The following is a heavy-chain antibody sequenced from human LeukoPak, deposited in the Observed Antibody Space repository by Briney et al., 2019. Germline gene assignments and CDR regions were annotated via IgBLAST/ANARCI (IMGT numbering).Heavy chain of an antibody. J-gene: IGHJ6*02. CDR2: IWYDGSNK. CDR3: ARERHCSSTSCYYYYYYSMDV. D-gene: IGHD2-2*01. V-gene: IGHV3-33*01. Sequence: GGSLRLSCAASGFTFSSYGMHWVRQAPGKGLEWVAVIWYDGSNKYYADSVKGRLTISRDNSKNTLYLQMNSLRAEDTAVYYCARERHCSSTSCYYYYYYSMDVWGQGTTVTVSS. CDR1: GFTFSSYG.